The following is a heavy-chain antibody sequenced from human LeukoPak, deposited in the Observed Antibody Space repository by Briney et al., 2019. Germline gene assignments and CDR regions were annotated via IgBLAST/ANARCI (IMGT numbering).Heavy chain of an antibody. Sequence: GSLRLSCAASGFTFSSYEMHWVRQAPGKGLEWISYISSSGSTIYYADSVKGRFTISRDNGKNSLYLQMNSLRAEDTAVYYCARGYSSYYPDAFDIWGQGTMVTVSS. CDR3: ARGYSSYYPDAFDI. CDR2: ISSSGSTI. V-gene: IGHV3-48*03. J-gene: IGHJ3*02. D-gene: IGHD5-12*01. CDR1: GFTFSSYE.